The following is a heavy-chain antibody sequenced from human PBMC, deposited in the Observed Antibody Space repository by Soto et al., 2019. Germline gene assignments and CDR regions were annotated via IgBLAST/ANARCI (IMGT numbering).Heavy chain of an antibody. V-gene: IGHV2-5*01. D-gene: IGHD2-8*01. J-gene: IGHJ4*02. CDR2: IYFNEDK. CDR3: VHTVMVHTITGGHYFDY. Sequence: GXTLVNPTQTLTXTCTVSAFSLSTNGVGVVWIRQPPVKPLEWLAVIYFNEDKRYSRSLKSRLSITKDTSKNQVVLTMTTMDHVDTATYYCVHTVMVHTITGGHYFDYWGPGTLGTVSS. CDR1: AFSLSTNGVG.